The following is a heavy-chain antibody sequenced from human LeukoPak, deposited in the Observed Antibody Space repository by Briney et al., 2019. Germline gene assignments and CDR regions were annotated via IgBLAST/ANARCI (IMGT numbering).Heavy chain of an antibody. CDR2: ISHDGTNK. V-gene: IGHV3-30*03. CDR1: RFAFSRYG. CDR3: ARGPGALDY. Sequence: GGSLRLSCAASRFAFSRYGMHWVRQAPGKGLEGVALISHDGTNKNHADSVKGRFAISRDNSNNTLYLQMSSLRAEDTAVYYCARGPGALDYWGQGTLVTVSS. D-gene: IGHD2-2*01. J-gene: IGHJ4*02.